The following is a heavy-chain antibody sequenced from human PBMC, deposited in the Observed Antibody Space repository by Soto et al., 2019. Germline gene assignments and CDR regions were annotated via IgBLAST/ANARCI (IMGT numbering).Heavy chain of an antibody. CDR3: ARDNILGILYGGMEV. V-gene: IGHV4-30-4*01. Sequence: SETLSLTCTVSGGSISSGDYYWSWIRQPPGKGLEWIGYIYYSGSTYYKPSLKSRVTISVDTSKNQFSLKLSSVNAADTAVYYCARDNILGILYGGMEVWGQGTTVTVSS. J-gene: IGHJ6*02. D-gene: IGHD3-3*01. CDR2: IYYSGST. CDR1: GGSISSGDYY.